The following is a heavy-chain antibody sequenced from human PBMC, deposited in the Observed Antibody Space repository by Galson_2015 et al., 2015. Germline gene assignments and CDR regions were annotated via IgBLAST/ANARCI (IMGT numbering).Heavy chain of an antibody. CDR1: GFTFSSYG. CDR3: ARPYGDSLYWYFDL. V-gene: IGHV3-48*02. Sequence: SLRLSCAASGFTFSSYGMNWVRQAPGKGLEWVSYIGSGSSGKYYADSVKGRFTISRDNAKNSLYLQMNGLRDEDTAVYYCARPYGDSLYWYFDLWGRGTLVTVSS. CDR2: IGSGSSGK. J-gene: IGHJ2*01. D-gene: IGHD4-17*01.